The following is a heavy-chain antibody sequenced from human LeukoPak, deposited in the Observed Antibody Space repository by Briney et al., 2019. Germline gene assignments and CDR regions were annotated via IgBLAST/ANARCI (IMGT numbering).Heavy chain of an antibody. Sequence: ASVKVSCRASGYTFTSYAMNWVRQAPGEGLEWMGWINTNTGNPTYAQGFTGRFVFSLDTSVSTAYLQICSLKAEDTAVYYCARGSFFGLDDYWGQGTLVTVSS. CDR1: GYTFTSYA. V-gene: IGHV7-4-1*01. J-gene: IGHJ4*02. D-gene: IGHD3-10*01. CDR2: INTNTGNP. CDR3: ARGSFFGLDDY.